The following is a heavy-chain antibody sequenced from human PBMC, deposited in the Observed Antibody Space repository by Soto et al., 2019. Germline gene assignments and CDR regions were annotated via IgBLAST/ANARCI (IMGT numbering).Heavy chain of an antibody. Sequence: QVQLQQWGAGLLKPSETLSLTCAVYGGSFSGYYWSWIRQPPGKGLEWIGEINHSGSTNYNPSLKSRVTISVDTSKNQFSLKLSSVTAADTAVYYCARPLPYGDYGAMAFDPWGQGTLVTVSS. CDR2: INHSGST. V-gene: IGHV4-34*01. D-gene: IGHD4-17*01. CDR1: GGSFSGYY. CDR3: ARPLPYGDYGAMAFDP. J-gene: IGHJ5*02.